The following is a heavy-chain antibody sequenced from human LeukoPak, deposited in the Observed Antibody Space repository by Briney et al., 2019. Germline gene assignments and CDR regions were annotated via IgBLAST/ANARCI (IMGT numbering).Heavy chain of an antibody. CDR2: INSDGRST. CDR1: GFTFSSYW. J-gene: IGHJ4*02. Sequence: GGSLRLSCAASGFTFSSYWMHWVRQAPGKGLVCVSRINSDGRSTSYADSVKGRFTISRDNAKNTLYLQMNSLRAEDTAVYYCARVRFGDLLVDYWGQGTLVTVSS. CDR3: ARVRFGDLLVDY. V-gene: IGHV3-74*01. D-gene: IGHD3-10*01.